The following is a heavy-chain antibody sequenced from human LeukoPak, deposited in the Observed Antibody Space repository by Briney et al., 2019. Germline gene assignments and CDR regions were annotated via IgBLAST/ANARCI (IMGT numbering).Heavy chain of an antibody. CDR3: ARVPLDDASRHYYPH. J-gene: IGHJ1*01. V-gene: IGHV1-3*04. Sequence: ASVKVACKTSGYTFTNYGMHWVRQAPRQSPEWMGWINTGNGNTKSSQKFQDRVTLTRDTSASIAYMELNSLSSEDTAVYYCARVPLDDASRHYYPHWGQGTLVTVSS. CDR1: GYTFTNYG. D-gene: IGHD3-10*01. CDR2: INTGNGNT.